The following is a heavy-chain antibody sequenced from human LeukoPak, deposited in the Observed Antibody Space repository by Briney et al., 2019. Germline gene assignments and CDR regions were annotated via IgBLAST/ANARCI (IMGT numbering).Heavy chain of an antibody. CDR1: GFTLSDYH. Sequence: GGSLRLSCAASGFTLSDYHMNWVRQAPGKGLEWLSSITTISHYIYYAGAVRGRFTISRDNAKNSLYLQMNSLRGEDTAVYYCARSGGPGTYHQLRYNWFDPLGPGNHGHRLL. V-gene: IGHV3-21*01. J-gene: IGHJ5*02. CDR3: ARSGGPGTYHQLRYNWFDP. D-gene: IGHD3-10*01. CDR2: ITTISHYI.